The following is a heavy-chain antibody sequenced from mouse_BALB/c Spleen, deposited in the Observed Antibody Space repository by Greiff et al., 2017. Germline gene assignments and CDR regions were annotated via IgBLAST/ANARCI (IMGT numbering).Heavy chain of an antibody. D-gene: IGHD2-3*01. V-gene: IGHV5-6-5*01. CDR3: ARGLYDYWYFDV. CDR2: ISSGGST. Sequence: EVMLVESGGGLVKPGGSLKLSCAASGFTFSSYAMSWVRQTPEKRLEWVASISSGGSTYYPDSVKGRFTISRDNARNILYLQISSLRSEDTAMYYCARGLYDYWYFDVWGAGTTVTVSS. J-gene: IGHJ1*01. CDR1: GFTFSSYA.